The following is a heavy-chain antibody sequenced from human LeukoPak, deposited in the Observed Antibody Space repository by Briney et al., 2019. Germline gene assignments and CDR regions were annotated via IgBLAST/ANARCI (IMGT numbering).Heavy chain of an antibody. Sequence: GGSLRLSCAASGFTFSSYVMSWVRQAPGKGLEWVSSISNSGGSTYYADSVKGRFTISRDNSKNTLYLQMNSLRAEDTAVYYCASGGNSRPHYYYYGMDVWGQGTTVTVSS. CDR3: ASGGNSRPHYYYYGMDV. V-gene: IGHV3-23*01. J-gene: IGHJ6*02. CDR2: ISNSGGST. D-gene: IGHD4-23*01. CDR1: GFTFSSYV.